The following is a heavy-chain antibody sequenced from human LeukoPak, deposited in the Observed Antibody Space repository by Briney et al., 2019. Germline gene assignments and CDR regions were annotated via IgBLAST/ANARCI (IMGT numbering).Heavy chain of an antibody. Sequence: VASVKVSCKASGYTFTGYYMHWVRQAPGQGLEWMGWINPNSGGTNYAQKFQGRVTMTRDTSISTAYMELSRLRSDDTAVYYCAREELNQYYFDYRGQGTLVTVSS. CDR1: GYTFTGYY. V-gene: IGHV1-2*02. CDR2: INPNSGGT. J-gene: IGHJ4*02. D-gene: IGHD1-7*01. CDR3: AREELNQYYFDY.